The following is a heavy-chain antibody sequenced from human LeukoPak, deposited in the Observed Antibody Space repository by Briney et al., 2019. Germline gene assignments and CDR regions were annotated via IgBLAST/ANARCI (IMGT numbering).Heavy chain of an antibody. V-gene: IGHV3-33*01. CDR3: ARDRDWNGADALDI. J-gene: IGHJ3*02. CDR2: IWYDGSNK. D-gene: IGHD1-1*01. CDR1: GFTFSSYG. Sequence: GGSLRLSCAASGFTFSSYGMHWVRQAPGKGLEWVAVIWYDGSNKYYADSVKGRFTISRDNSKNTLYLQMNSLRAEDTAVYYCARDRDWNGADALDIWGQGTMVTVSS.